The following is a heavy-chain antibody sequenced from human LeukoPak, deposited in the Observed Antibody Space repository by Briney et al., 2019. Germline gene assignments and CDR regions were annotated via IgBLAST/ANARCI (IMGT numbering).Heavy chain of an antibody. J-gene: IGHJ3*02. CDR1: GYTFTSYG. Sequence: ASVKVSCKASGYTFTSYGISWVRQAPGQGLEWMGWISAYNGNTNYAQKLQGRVTMTTDTSTSTAYMELRSLRSEDTAVYYCATGPFFPGYYDSSGYAAFDIWGQGTMVTVSS. V-gene: IGHV1-18*01. CDR3: ATGPFFPGYYDSSGYAAFDI. CDR2: ISAYNGNT. D-gene: IGHD3-22*01.